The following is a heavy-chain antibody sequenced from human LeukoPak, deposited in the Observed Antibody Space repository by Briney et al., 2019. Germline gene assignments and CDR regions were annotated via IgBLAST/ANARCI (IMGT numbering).Heavy chain of an antibody. J-gene: IGHJ3*02. Sequence: GGSLRLSCAASGFTFSSYAMHWVRQAPGKGLEYVSAIDSNGNNTYYANSVKGRFTISRDKSKNTLYLQMGSLRAEDMAVYYCARVGPRGAFDIWGQGTMVTVSS. CDR3: ARVGPRGAFDI. CDR2: IDSNGNNT. V-gene: IGHV3-64*01. CDR1: GFTFSSYA.